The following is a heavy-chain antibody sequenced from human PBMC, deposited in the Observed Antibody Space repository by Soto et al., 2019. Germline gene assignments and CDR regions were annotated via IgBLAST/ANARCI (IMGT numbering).Heavy chain of an antibody. J-gene: IGHJ4*02. Sequence: GASVKVSCKASGYTFTGYYMHWVRQAPGQGLEWMGWINPNSGGTNYAQKFQGWVTMTRDTSISTAYMELSRLRSDDTAMYYCARGSWELLGPYYFDYWGQGTLVTVSS. V-gene: IGHV1-2*04. CDR1: GYTFTGYY. CDR2: INPNSGGT. CDR3: ARGSWELLGPYYFDY. D-gene: IGHD1-26*01.